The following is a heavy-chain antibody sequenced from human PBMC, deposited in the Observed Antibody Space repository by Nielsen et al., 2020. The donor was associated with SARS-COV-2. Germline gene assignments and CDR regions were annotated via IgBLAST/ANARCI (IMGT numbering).Heavy chain of an antibody. CDR3: ARGDYYGSGSFFDY. CDR1: GGTTGYY. V-gene: IGHV4-31*03. D-gene: IGHD3-10*01. CDR2: IYYRGGT. Sequence: SETLSLTCTVSGGTTGYYWTWFRQRPGKGLDWLGYIYYRGGTPYNPTLNSGGTISADTSTNQFSLHLDSVTAAYTAVYYCARGDYYGSGSFFDYWGQGTLVTVSS. J-gene: IGHJ4*02.